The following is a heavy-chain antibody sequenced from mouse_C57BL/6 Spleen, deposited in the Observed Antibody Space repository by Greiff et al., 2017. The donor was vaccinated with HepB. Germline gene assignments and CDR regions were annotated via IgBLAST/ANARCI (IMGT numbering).Heavy chain of an antibody. CDR1: GFTFSDAW. V-gene: IGHV6-6*01. D-gene: IGHD1-1*01. J-gene: IGHJ4*01. CDR2: IRNKANNHAT. Sequence: LQQSGGGLVQPGGSMKLSCAASGFTFSDAWMDWVRQSPETGLEWVAEIRNKANNHATYYAESVKGRFTISRYDYKSSVSLQMNRLRAEDTGIYDCTVVISTVVADYAMDYWGQGTSVTVSS. CDR3: TVVISTVVADYAMDY.